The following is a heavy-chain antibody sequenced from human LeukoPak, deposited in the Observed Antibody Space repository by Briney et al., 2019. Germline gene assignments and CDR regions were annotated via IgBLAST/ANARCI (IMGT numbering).Heavy chain of an antibody. D-gene: IGHD2-2*01. Sequence: ASVKVSCKASGGTFSSYAISWVRQAPGQGLEWMGRIIPILGIANYAQKFQGRVTITADKSTSTAYMEPSSLRSEDTAVYYCARDTTTSSNYWGQGTLVTVSS. CDR3: ARDTTTSSNY. V-gene: IGHV1-69*04. J-gene: IGHJ4*02. CDR2: IIPILGIA. CDR1: GGTFSSYA.